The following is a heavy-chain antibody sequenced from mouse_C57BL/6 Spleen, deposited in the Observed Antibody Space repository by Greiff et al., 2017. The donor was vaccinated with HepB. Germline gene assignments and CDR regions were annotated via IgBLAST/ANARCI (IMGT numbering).Heavy chain of an antibody. Sequence: QVQLQQSGAELVKPGASVKISCKASGYAFSSYWMNWVKQRPGKGLEWIGQIYPGDGDTNYNGKFKGKATLTADKSSSTAYMQLSSLTSEDSAVYFCARGVTVVAPMDYWGQGTSVTVSS. V-gene: IGHV1-80*01. D-gene: IGHD1-1*01. CDR3: ARGVTVVAPMDY. J-gene: IGHJ4*01. CDR1: GYAFSSYW. CDR2: IYPGDGDT.